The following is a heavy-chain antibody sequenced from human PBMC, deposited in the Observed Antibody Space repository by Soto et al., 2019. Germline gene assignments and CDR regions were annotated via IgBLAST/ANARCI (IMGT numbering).Heavy chain of an antibody. CDR2: ISPYNGKT. CDR3: VRDPGSAMFDH. D-gene: IGHD2-15*01. Sequence: ASVKVSCKASGYTFTTHGISWVRQAPGQGLEWMGWISPYNGKTTYAQKVQGRVTMTTDTSTSTAYMELRGLRSDDTAVYYCVRDPGSAMFDHWGQGTLVTVSS. J-gene: IGHJ4*02. V-gene: IGHV1-18*04. CDR1: GYTFTTHG.